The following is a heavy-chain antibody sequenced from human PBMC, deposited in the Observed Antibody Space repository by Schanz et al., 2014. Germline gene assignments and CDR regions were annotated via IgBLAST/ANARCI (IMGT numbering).Heavy chain of an antibody. CDR1: GFTFSTYW. CDR3: ARDAVALVPEYFMDV. CDR2: ISGSSSTK. V-gene: IGHV3-48*01. D-gene: IGHD2-15*01. Sequence: EVQLVESGGGLVQPGGSLRLSCAASGFTFSTYWMHWVRQAPGKGLVWVSYISGSSSTKYYADSVKGRFTISRDNGKKSLYLQMNSLRAEDTAVYFCARDAVALVPEYFMDVWGKGTPVTVSS. J-gene: IGHJ6*03.